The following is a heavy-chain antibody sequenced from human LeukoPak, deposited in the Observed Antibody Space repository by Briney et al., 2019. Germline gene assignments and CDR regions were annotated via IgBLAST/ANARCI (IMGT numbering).Heavy chain of an antibody. J-gene: IGHJ4*02. CDR3: ARFSEYYHSSVHYLDY. V-gene: IGHV4-59*01. CDR1: GGSISSYY. CDR2: IYYTGST. D-gene: IGHD3-22*01. Sequence: SETLSLTCTVSGGSISSYYWSWIRQPAGKGLESLGYIYYTGSTNYNPSLKSRVTMSVDTSRNQFFLRLSSVTAADTAVYYCARFSEYYHSSVHYLDYWGQGTLVSVSS.